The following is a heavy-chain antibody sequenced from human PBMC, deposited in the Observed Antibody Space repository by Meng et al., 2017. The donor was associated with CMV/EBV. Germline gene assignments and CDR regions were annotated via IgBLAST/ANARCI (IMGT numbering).Heavy chain of an antibody. Sequence: SCPGLVKPLDHLSLTCTLPGGYISSSSYYGGWFRQPPGKGLEWIGSIYYSGRTYYNPSLKSRVTISVDTSKNQFSLKLSSVTAADTAVYYCARGGIAAAGLHWGQGTLDTVSS. CDR3: ARGGIAAAGLH. V-gene: IGHV4-39*07. D-gene: IGHD6-13*01. CDR1: GGYISSSSYY. J-gene: IGHJ4*02. CDR2: IYYSGRT.